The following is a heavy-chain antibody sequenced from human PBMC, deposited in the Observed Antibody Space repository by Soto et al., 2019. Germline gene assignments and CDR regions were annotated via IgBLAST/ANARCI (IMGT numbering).Heavy chain of an antibody. CDR3: ARVRRQQLVFFSPYYYGMDV. D-gene: IGHD6-13*01. Sequence: GSLRLSCAASGFTFSSYWMHWVRQAPGKGLVWVSRINSDGSSTSYADSVKGRFTISRDNAKNTLYLQMNSLRAEDTAVYYCARVRRQQLVFFSPYYYGMDVWGQGTTVTVSS. CDR2: INSDGSST. V-gene: IGHV3-74*01. CDR1: GFTFSSYW. J-gene: IGHJ6*02.